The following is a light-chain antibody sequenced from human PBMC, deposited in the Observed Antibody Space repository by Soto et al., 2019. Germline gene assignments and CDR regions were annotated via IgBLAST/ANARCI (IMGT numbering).Light chain of an antibody. CDR2: GTS. CDR3: QQYGNSPIT. Sequence: VLTQSAGTLSLSRGERATLSCRASERIYSAYLGWYQQKPGQAPRLLIYGTSSRATGIPDRFSGSGSGTDFTLTISRLEPEDFAVYYCQQYGNSPITFGQVTRLEI. V-gene: IGKV3-20*01. CDR1: ERIYSAY. J-gene: IGKJ5*01.